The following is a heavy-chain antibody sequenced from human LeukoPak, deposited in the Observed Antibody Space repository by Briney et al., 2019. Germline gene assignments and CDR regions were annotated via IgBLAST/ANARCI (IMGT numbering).Heavy chain of an antibody. V-gene: IGHV4-59*01. Sequence: SETLSLTCTVSGGSISSYYWSWIRLPPGKGLEWIGYVYYSGTTNYNPSLKSRVTISVDTSKNQFSLKLSSVTAADTAVYYCARDYYDSRGEAFDIWGLGTMVTVSS. CDR1: GGSISSYY. CDR3: ARDYYDSRGEAFDI. D-gene: IGHD3-22*01. CDR2: VYYSGTT. J-gene: IGHJ3*02.